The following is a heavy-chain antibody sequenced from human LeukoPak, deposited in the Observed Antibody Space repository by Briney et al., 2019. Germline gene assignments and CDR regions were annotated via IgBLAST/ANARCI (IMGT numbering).Heavy chain of an antibody. CDR1: GFTFSSYA. D-gene: IGHD1-26*01. CDR2: ISYDGSNK. J-gene: IGHJ4*02. V-gene: IGHV3-30-3*01. CDR3: ARLRSTDDY. Sequence: PGRSLRLSCAASGFTFSSYAMHWVRQAPGKGLEWVAVISYDGSNKYYAESVKGRFTISRDNSRNTVYLQMDSLRDEDTAVYYCARLRSTDDYWGQGTLVTV.